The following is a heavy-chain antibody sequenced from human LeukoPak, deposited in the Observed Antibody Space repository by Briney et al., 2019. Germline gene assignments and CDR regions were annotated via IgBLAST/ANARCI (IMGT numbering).Heavy chain of an antibody. Sequence: SETLSLTCTVSGGSISSYYWSWIRQPPVKGLEWIGYIYYSGSTNYNPSLKSRVTISVDMSKNQFSLKLSSVTAADTAVYYCARVARPYYFDYWGQGTLVTVSS. J-gene: IGHJ4*02. CDR1: GGSISSYY. CDR2: IYYSGST. CDR3: ARVARPYYFDY. V-gene: IGHV4-59*08. D-gene: IGHD5-12*01.